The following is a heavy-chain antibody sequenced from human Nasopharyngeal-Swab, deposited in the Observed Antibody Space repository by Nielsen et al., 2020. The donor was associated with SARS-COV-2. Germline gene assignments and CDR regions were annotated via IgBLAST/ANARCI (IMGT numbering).Heavy chain of an antibody. CDR2: IGDKDHNYAT. V-gene: IGHV3-73*01. J-gene: IGHJ4*02. Sequence: VSQMPGKGLEWLGRIGDKDHNYATTYGASVKGRFTISRDDSKKTAFLQMDSLKTEDTALYYCTTDFYFDYWGQGTLVTVSS. CDR3: TTDFYFDY.